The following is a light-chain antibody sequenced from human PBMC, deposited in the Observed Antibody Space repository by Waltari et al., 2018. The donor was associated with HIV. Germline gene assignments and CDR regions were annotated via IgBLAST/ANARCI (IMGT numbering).Light chain of an antibody. V-gene: IGKV3-20*01. CDR1: QRVSSNY. CDR3: HQYGGSPLT. J-gene: IGKJ4*01. Sequence: GLTKSPGTLSLSQGARATLSCGASQRVSSNYFVWYQQRPGQAPRLLIYGASFRATGIPDRFSGSRSVTDFTLTITRLEPEDFAVYYCHQYGGSPLTFGGGTKVEIK. CDR2: GAS.